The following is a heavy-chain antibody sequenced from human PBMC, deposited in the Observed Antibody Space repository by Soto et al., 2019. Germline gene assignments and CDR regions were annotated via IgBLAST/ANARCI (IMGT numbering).Heavy chain of an antibody. CDR3: ARGDLGYCISTSCYSPYYYYGMDV. D-gene: IGHD2-2*01. CDR1: GYTFTSYY. J-gene: IGHJ6*02. Sequence: GASVKVSCKASGYTFTSYYMHWVRQAPGQGLEWMGIINPSGGSTSYAQKFQGRVTMTRDTSTNTVYMELSSLRSEDTAVYYCARGDLGYCISTSCYSPYYYYGMDVWGQGTTVTVSS. V-gene: IGHV1-46*01. CDR2: INPSGGST.